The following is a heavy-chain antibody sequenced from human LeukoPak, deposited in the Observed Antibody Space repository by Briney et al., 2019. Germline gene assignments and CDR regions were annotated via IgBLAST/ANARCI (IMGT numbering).Heavy chain of an antibody. D-gene: IGHD1-26*01. J-gene: IGHJ3*02. CDR1: GGSISSSSYF. V-gene: IGHV4-39*07. CDR2: ISYTGST. CDR3: ASWGLLRVAAFDI. Sequence: PSETLSLTCTVSGGSISSSSYFWGWIRQPPGKGLEWIGSISYTGSTYSNPSLKSRVTMSVDTSKNQFSLKLSSVTAADTAVYYCASWGLLRVAAFDIWGQGTMVTVSS.